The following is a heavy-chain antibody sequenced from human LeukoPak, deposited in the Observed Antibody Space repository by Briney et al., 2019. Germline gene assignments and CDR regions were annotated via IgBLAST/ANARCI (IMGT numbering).Heavy chain of an antibody. J-gene: IGHJ5*02. CDR3: ARDRRPYDFWSGYLNWFDP. Sequence: SETLSLTCTVSGDSISSGDYYWSWSRQPAGKGLVWIGSISSSGSTHYNPSLKSRVTISVDTSKNQFSLKLSSVTAADTAVYYCARDRRPYDFWSGYLNWFDPWGQGTLVTVSS. D-gene: IGHD3-3*01. CDR2: ISSSGST. CDR1: GDSISSGDYY. V-gene: IGHV4-61*02.